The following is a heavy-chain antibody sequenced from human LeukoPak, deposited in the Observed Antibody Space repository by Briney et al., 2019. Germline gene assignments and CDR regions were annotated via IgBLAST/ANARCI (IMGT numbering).Heavy chain of an antibody. V-gene: IGHV1-69*13. CDR2: IIPIFGTA. D-gene: IGHD6-13*01. CDR1: GGTFSSYA. J-gene: IGHJ4*02. Sequence: SVKVSCKASGGTFSSYAISWVRQAPGQGLEWMGGIIPIFGTANCAQKFQGRVTITADESTSTAYMELSSLRSEDTAVYYCVSSWGSRGFDYWGQGTLVTVSS. CDR3: VSSWGSRGFDY.